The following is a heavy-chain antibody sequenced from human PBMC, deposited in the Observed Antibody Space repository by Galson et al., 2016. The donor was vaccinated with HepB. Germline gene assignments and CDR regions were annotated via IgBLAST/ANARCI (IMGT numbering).Heavy chain of an antibody. D-gene: IGHD2-2*01. CDR1: GFSFNDYA. CDR2: ISWNSDST. V-gene: IGHV3-9*01. CDR3: AKPEHLVRGALHI. Sequence: PLRLSCAASGFSFNDYAMHWVRQPPGKGLEWVSGISWNSDSTGYADSVKGRFTSSRDNAKNPLYLQMNSLRPEDTALYYCAKPEHLVRGALHIWGQGTMVTVSS. J-gene: IGHJ3*02.